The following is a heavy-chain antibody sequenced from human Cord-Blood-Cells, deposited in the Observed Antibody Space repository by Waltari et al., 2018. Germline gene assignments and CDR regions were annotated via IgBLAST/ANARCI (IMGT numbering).Heavy chain of an antibody. D-gene: IGHD2-2*01. V-gene: IGHV1-18*01. CDR2: ISAYNGNT. CDR1: GYTFTSYG. CDR3: ARSCSSTSCYYYYYYGMDV. J-gene: IGHJ6*02. Sequence: QVQLVQSGAEVKKPGASVKVSCKASGYTFTSYGISWVRPAPGQRLEWMGWISAYNGNTNYAQKLQGRVTMTTDTSTSTAYMELRSLRSDDTAVYYCARSCSSTSCYYYYYYGMDVWGQGTTVTVSS.